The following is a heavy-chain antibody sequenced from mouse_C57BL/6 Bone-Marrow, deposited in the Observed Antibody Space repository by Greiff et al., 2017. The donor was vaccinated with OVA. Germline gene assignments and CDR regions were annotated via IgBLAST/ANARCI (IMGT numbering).Heavy chain of an antibody. D-gene: IGHD1-1*01. CDR3: ARGSSPFAY. J-gene: IGHJ3*01. Sequence: DVQLQESGGGLVKPGGSLKLSCAASGFTFSDYGMHWVRQAPEKGLEWVAYISSGSSTIYYADTVKGRFTISRDNAKNTLFLQMTSLRSEDTAMYYCARGSSPFAYWGQGTLVTVSA. CDR1: GFTFSDYG. V-gene: IGHV5-17*01. CDR2: ISSGSSTI.